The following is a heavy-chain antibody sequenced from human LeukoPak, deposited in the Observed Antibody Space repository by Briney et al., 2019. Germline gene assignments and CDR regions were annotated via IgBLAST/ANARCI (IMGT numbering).Heavy chain of an antibody. CDR1: GYSISSGYY. Sequence: SETLSLTCTVSGYSISSGYYWGWIRQPPGKGLEWIGNIYHSGNTYYNPSLKSRVTVSVDMSKNQFSLKLNSVTAADTALYYCARAYSSSWYWNWIDPWGQGTLVTVSS. V-gene: IGHV4-38-2*02. J-gene: IGHJ5*02. D-gene: IGHD6-13*01. CDR2: IYHSGNT. CDR3: ARAYSSSWYWNWIDP.